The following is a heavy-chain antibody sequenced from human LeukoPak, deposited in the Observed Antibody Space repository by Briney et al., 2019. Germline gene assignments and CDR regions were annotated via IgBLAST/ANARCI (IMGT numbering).Heavy chain of an antibody. J-gene: IGHJ4*02. CDR1: GGSISSSDYY. Sequence: PSETLSLTCTVSGGSISSSDYYWGWIRQPPGKGLEWIGSIYYSVTTYYNPSLKSRVTISVDTSKNQFSLKLNSVTAADTAVYYCARDRLRWPKIDYWGQGTLVTVSS. CDR3: ARDRLRWPKIDY. D-gene: IGHD4-23*01. V-gene: IGHV4-39*07. CDR2: IYYSVTT.